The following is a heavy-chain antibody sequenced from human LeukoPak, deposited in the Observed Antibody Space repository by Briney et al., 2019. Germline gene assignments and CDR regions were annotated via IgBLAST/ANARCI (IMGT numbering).Heavy chain of an antibody. V-gene: IGHV3-7*01. J-gene: IGHJ6*03. CDR1: GFTFSSHW. D-gene: IGHD6-13*01. CDR3: ARVVLYYSYMDV. CDR2: IKEDGSEK. Sequence: GGSPRLSCAASGFTFSSHWMTWVRQAPGKGLEWVANIKEDGSEKKYVDSVKGRFTISRDNAKNSLYLQMNSLRAEDTAVYYCARVVLYYSYMDVWAKGPRSPSP.